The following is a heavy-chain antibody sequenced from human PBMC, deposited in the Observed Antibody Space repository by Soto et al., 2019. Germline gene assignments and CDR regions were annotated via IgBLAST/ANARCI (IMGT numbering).Heavy chain of an antibody. D-gene: IGHD3-22*01. J-gene: IGHJ4*02. CDR2: ISGSGGST. CDR1: GITFSSYA. Sequence: EVQLLESGGGLVQPGGSLRLSCAASGITFSSYAMSWVRQAPGKGLEWVSAISGSGGSTYYADSVKGRFTISRDNSKNTLYLQMNSLRAEDTAVYYCAKDLYYDSSGYYYFDYWGQGTLVTVSS. V-gene: IGHV3-23*01. CDR3: AKDLYYDSSGYYYFDY.